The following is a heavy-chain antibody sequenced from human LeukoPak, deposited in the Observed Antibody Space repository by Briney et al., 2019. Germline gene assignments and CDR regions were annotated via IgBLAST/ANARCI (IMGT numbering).Heavy chain of an antibody. CDR3: ASPRIAAAGIYGMDV. V-gene: IGHV1-18*01. CDR2: ISAYNGNT. Sequence: ASVKVSCKASGYTFTSYGISWVRQAPGQELEWMGWISAYNGNTNYAQKLQGRVTMTTDTSTSTAYMELRSLRSDDTAVYYCASPRIAAAGIYGMDVWGQGTTVTVSS. J-gene: IGHJ6*02. CDR1: GYTFTSYG. D-gene: IGHD6-13*01.